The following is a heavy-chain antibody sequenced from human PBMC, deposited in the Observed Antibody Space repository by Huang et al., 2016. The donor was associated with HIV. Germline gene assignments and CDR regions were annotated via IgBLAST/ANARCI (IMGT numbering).Heavy chain of an antibody. CDR2: VNHGGST. V-gene: IGHV4-34*01. D-gene: IGHD6-19*01. CDR3: ATSRSGSGWFLDI. J-gene: IGHJ2*01. CDR1: GGSLHGYY. Sequence: QEQLYQWGAGPLRPSATLSLTCGVSGGSLHGYYWTWLRQSPWRGLEWIGEVNHGGSTKYNPSLKSRVTISVDTSKSQFSLNLTSVTATDTADYYCATSRSGSGWFLDIWGRGTLVSVS.